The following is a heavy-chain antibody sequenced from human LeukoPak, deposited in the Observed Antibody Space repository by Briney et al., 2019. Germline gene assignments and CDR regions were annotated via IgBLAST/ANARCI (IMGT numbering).Heavy chain of an antibody. CDR1: GFTFSSYG. V-gene: IGHV3-33*06. D-gene: IGHD3-22*01. CDR3: AKSSGPSTYYYYGMDV. Sequence: GGSLRLSCAASGFTFSSYGMHWVRQAPGKGLEWVAVIWYDGSNKYYADSVKGRFTISRDNSKNTLYLQMNSLRAEDTAVYYCAKSSGPSTYYYYGMDVWGQGPTVTVSS. CDR2: IWYDGSNK. J-gene: IGHJ6*02.